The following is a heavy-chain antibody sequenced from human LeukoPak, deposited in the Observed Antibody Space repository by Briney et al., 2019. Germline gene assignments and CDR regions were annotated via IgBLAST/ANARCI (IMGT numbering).Heavy chain of an antibody. D-gene: IGHD3-10*01. J-gene: IGHJ6*02. CDR1: GGSVSSGSYY. Sequence: SETLSLTCTVSGGSVSSGSYYWSWIRQPPGKGLEWIGYIYYSGSTNYNPSLKSRVTISVDTSKNQFSLKLSSVTAADTAVYYCARVSGGAYYYYGMDVWGQGTTVTVSS. CDR2: IYYSGST. V-gene: IGHV4-61*01. CDR3: ARVSGGAYYYYGMDV.